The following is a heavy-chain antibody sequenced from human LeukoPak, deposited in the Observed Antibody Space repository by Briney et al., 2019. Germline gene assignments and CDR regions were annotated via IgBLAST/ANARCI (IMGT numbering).Heavy chain of an antibody. CDR2: INHSGST. CDR3: ARISRDGYSY. J-gene: IGHJ4*02. CDR1: GGSISSGDYY. Sequence: SQTLSLTCTVSGGSISSGDYYWSWIRQPPGKGLEWIGEINHSGSTNYDPSLKSRVTISVDTSKNQFSLKLSSVTAADTAVYYCARISRDGYSYWGQGTLVTVSS. V-gene: IGHV4-30-4*08. D-gene: IGHD5-24*01.